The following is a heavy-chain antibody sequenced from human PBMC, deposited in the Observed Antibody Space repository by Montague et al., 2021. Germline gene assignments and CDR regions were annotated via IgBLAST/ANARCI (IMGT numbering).Heavy chain of an antibody. CDR1: GFTFSSYD. J-gene: IGHJ3*02. V-gene: IGHV3-13*04. CDR2: IGTAGDT. CDR3: ASTGAATAWRAYEI. Sequence: SLRLSCAASGFTFSSYDVHWVRQATGKGLEWVSAIGTAGDTFYPGSVKGRFTISRENAENSLYLQMNSLRAGDTAVYYCASTGAATAWRAYEIWGLGTMVTVSS. D-gene: IGHD7-27*01.